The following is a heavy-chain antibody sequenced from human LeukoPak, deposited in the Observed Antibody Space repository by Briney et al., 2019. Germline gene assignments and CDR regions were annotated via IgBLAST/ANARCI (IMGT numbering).Heavy chain of an antibody. CDR3: ARGLGGNFDY. CDR1: GGSFSGYY. CDR2: INHSGST. Sequence: KPSETLSLTCAVYGGSFSGYYWSWIRQPPGKGLEWIGEINHSGSTNYNPSLKSRVTISVDTSKNQFSLKLSSVTAADTAVYYCARGLGGNFDYWGQGTLVTVSS. V-gene: IGHV4-34*01. D-gene: IGHD3-16*01. J-gene: IGHJ4*02.